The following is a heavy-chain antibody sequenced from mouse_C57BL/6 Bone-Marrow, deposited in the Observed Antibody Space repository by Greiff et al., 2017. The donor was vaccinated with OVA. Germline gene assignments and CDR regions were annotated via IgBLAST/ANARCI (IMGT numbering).Heavy chain of an antibody. CDR3: ASEGEVYAMDY. Sequence: QVQLQQSGPELVKPGASVKISCKASGYAFSSSWMNWVKQRPGKGLEWIGRIYPGDGDTNYNGKFKGKATLAADKSSSTAYMQLSSLTSEDSAVYFCASEGEVYAMDYWGQGTSVTVSS. V-gene: IGHV1-82*01. CDR1: GYAFSSSW. CDR2: IYPGDGDT. J-gene: IGHJ4*01.